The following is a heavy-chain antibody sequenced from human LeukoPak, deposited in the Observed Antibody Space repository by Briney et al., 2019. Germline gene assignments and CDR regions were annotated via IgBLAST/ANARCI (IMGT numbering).Heavy chain of an antibody. Sequence: SETLSLTCAVYGGSFSGYYWSWIRQPPGKGLEWIGEINHSGSTNYNPSLKRRVTISVDTSKNQFSLKLSSVTAADTAVYYCARGRVGGRWFDPWGQGTLVTVSS. CDR1: GGSFSGYY. CDR3: ARGRVGGRWFDP. CDR2: INHSGST. V-gene: IGHV4-34*01. J-gene: IGHJ5*02.